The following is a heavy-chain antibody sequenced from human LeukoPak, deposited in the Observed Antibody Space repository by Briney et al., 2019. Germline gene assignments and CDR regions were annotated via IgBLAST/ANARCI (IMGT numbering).Heavy chain of an antibody. CDR1: GGSFRGYY. CDR2: INHSGST. Sequence: SETLSLTCAVHGGSFRGYYWSSIRHPPGKGLEWIGEINHSGSTNYNPSLKSRVTISVDTSKNQFYLKLSSVTAADTAVYYCARGRTVDGSGYIDYWGQGTLVTVSS. D-gene: IGHD3-22*01. CDR3: ARGRTVDGSGYIDY. V-gene: IGHV4-34*01. J-gene: IGHJ4*02.